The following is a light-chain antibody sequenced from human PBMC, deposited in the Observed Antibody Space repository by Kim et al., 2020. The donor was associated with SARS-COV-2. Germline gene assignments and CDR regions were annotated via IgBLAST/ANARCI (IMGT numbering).Light chain of an antibody. J-gene: IGLJ3*02. CDR3: SSYTADSGWV. V-gene: IGLV2-14*01. CDR2: KVR. CDR1: ASDGGDKAY. Sequence: QSITNPCTGPASDGGDKAYYSWNKRLPGKAPKLVIYKVRGRPSGVSKRFSGSKSGNTASLTISGLQAEDEADYFCSSYTADSGWVFGGGTQLTVL.